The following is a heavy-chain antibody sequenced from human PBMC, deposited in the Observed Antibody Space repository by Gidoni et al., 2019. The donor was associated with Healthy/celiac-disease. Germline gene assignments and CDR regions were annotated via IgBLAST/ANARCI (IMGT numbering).Heavy chain of an antibody. CDR2: ISSSSSTI. D-gene: IGHD6-19*01. Sequence: EVQLVESGGGLVQPGGSLRLSCAASGFTFSSYSMNWVRQAPGKGLEWVSYISSSSSTIYYADSVKGRFTISRDNAKNSLYLQMNSLRAEDTAVYYCARVMCISGWCNDYGMDVWGQGTTVTVSS. J-gene: IGHJ6*02. V-gene: IGHV3-48*04. CDR3: ARVMCISGWCNDYGMDV. CDR1: GFTFSSYS.